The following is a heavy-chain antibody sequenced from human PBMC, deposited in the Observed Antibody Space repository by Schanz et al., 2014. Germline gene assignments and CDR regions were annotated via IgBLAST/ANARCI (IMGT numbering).Heavy chain of an antibody. V-gene: IGHV1-18*01. CDR3: AAMWGYCTATACQILEVLDV. Sequence: QVQLEQSGAEVKKPGASVKVSCKTSGYAFSDYGITWVRQAPGQGLEWVGWISPYTGNTHYFDKMEGRVTMTTDTSTSTAYVGLRSMRSDDTTMYYCAAMWGYCTATACQILEVLDVWGQGTMVAVSS. CDR1: GYAFSDYG. J-gene: IGHJ3*01. D-gene: IGHD2-8*02. CDR2: ISPYTGNT.